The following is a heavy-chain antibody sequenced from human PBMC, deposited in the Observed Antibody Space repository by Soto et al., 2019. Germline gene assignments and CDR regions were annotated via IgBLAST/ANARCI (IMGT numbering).Heavy chain of an antibody. Sequence: ASVKVSCKASGYTFTSYAMHWVRQAPGQRLEWMGWINAGNGNTKYSQKFQGRVTITRDTSASTAYMELSSLRSEDTAVYYCARDRAPTRSSGSYSHFAYWGQGTLVTVSS. CDR3: ARDRAPTRSSGSYSHFAY. CDR2: INAGNGNT. V-gene: IGHV1-3*01. D-gene: IGHD3-10*01. J-gene: IGHJ4*02. CDR1: GYTFTSYA.